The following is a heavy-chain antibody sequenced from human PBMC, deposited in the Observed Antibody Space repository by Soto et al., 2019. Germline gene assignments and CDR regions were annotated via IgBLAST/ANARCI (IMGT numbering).Heavy chain of an antibody. CDR2: VYWNDDK. CDR1: GISLSTSGVG. CDR3: ARGLATLPVFAFDI. Sequence: QITLKGSGPTLVKPTQTLTLTCTLSGISLSTSGVGLGWIRQTPGKALEWLALVYWNDDKHYSPSLKSRLTITKDTSKNQAILTMTNMDPVDTATYFCARGLATLPVFAFDIWGQGTEVTVSS. J-gene: IGHJ3*02. D-gene: IGHD1-1*01. V-gene: IGHV2-5*01.